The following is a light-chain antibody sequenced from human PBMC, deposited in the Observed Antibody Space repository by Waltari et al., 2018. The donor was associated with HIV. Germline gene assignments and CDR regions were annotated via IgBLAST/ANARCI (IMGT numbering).Light chain of an antibody. CDR3: CSYAGTSPYV. CDR2: EGS. CDR1: SSDVGSYNL. Sequence: QSALTQPASVSGSPGQSITISCTRTSSDVGSYNLFSWYQQHPGKAPKLMIYEGSKRPSGVSNRFSGSKSGNTASLTISGLQAEDEADYYCCSYAGTSPYVFGTGTKVTVL. V-gene: IGLV2-23*01. J-gene: IGLJ1*01.